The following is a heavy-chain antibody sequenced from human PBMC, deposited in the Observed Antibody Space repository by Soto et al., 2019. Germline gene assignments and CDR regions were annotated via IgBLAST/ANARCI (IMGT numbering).Heavy chain of an antibody. J-gene: IGHJ5*02. CDR1: GFTFSSYS. CDR3: ARGGYCSSTSCPKNINWFDP. D-gene: IGHD2-2*01. CDR2: ISSSSSTI. V-gene: IGHV3-48*01. Sequence: GGSLRLSCAASGFTFSSYSMNWVRQAPGKGLEWVSYISSSSSTIYYADSVKGRFTISRDNAKNSLYLQMNSLRAEDTAVYYCARGGYCSSTSCPKNINWFDPWGQGTLVTVSS.